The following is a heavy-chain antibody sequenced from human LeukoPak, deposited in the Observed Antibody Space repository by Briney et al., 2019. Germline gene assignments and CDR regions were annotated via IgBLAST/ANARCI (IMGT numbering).Heavy chain of an antibody. CDR1: GGTFSSYA. CDR3: AADPYYDILTGYLFFDY. J-gene: IGHJ4*02. D-gene: IGHD3-9*01. CDR2: IIPILGIA. V-gene: IGHV1-69*04. Sequence: SVKVSCKASGGTFSSYAISWVRQAPGQGLEWMGRIIPILGIANYAQKFQGRVTITADKSTSTAYMELSSLRSEDAAVYYCAADPYYDILTGYLFFDYWGQGTLVTVSS.